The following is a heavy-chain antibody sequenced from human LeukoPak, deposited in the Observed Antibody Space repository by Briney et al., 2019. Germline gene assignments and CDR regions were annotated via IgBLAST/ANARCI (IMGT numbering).Heavy chain of an antibody. V-gene: IGHV3-23*01. CDR2: ISGSGGST. Sequence: TGGSLRLSCAASGFTFSNYAMSCVRQAPGKGLEWVSSISGSGGSTDYADSVKGRFSISRDNPKRTLYLQMNSLRAEDTAVYYCARASDYDSGGYYIGGSFDYWGQGTLVTVS. D-gene: IGHD3-22*01. CDR1: GFTFSNYA. J-gene: IGHJ4*02. CDR3: ARASDYDSGGYYIGGSFDY.